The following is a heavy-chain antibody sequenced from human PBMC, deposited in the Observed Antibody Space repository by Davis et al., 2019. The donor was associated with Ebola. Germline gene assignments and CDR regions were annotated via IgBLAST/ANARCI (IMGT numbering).Heavy chain of an antibody. CDR2: IKEDGSAT. V-gene: IGHV3-7*01. D-gene: IGHD3-22*01. CDR3: ARDYYDNSGDGFDI. CDR1: GVMFSRYW. Sequence: PGGSLRLSCAASGVMFSRYWMSWVRQAPGKGLGWVANIKEDGSATNYVDSVKGRFTISRDNAKKSLYLQLNSLRADDTAMYYCARDYYDNSGDGFDIWGQGTMVTVSS. J-gene: IGHJ3*02.